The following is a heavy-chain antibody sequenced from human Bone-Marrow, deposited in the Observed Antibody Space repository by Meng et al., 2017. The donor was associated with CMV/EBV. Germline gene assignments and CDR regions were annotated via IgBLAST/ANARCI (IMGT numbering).Heavy chain of an antibody. Sequence: GESLKISCAASGFTFSSYAMHWVRQAPGKGLEWVAVISYDGSNKYYADSVKGRFTISRDNSKNTLYLQMNSLTAEDTAVYYCAIPDGDYYGSGSYHNYWGQGNLVNVSS. CDR2: ISYDGSNK. D-gene: IGHD3-10*01. CDR1: GFTFSSYA. J-gene: IGHJ4*02. CDR3: AIPDGDYYGSGSYHNY. V-gene: IGHV3-30*04.